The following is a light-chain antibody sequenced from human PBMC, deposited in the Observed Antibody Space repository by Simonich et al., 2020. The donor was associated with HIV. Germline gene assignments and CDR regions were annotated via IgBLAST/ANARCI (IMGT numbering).Light chain of an antibody. CDR1: QSVLYNSNNKNY. V-gene: IGKV4-1*01. CDR2: SAA. Sequence: DIVMTQSPDSLAVSLGERGTINCKSSQSVLYNSNNKNYLAWYQQKPGQPPKLLIYSAATRESGVPDRFSGSGSGTDFTLTISSLQAEDVAVYYCQQYYRSPLTFGGGTKVEIK. CDR3: QQYYRSPLT. J-gene: IGKJ4*01.